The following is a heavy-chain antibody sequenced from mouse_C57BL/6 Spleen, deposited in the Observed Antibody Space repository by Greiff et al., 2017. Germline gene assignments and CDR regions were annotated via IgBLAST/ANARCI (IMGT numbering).Heavy chain of an antibody. D-gene: IGHD2-4*01. CDR2: IDPSDSYT. CDR3: ARYFDYSAY. Sequence: QVQLQQPGAELVRPGTSVKLSCKASGYTFTSYWMHWVKQRPGQGLEWIGVIDPSDSYTNYNQKFKGKATLTVDTSSSTAYMQLSSLTSEDSAVYYCARYFDYSAYWGQGTLVTVSA. V-gene: IGHV1-59*01. CDR1: GYTFTSYW. J-gene: IGHJ3*01.